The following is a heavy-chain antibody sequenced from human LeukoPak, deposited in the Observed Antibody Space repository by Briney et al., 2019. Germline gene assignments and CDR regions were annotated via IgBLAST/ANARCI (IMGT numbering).Heavy chain of an antibody. J-gene: IGHJ4*02. V-gene: IGHV3-13*01. CDR2: IGTAGDT. Sequence: GGSLRLSCAASGFTFSSYDMHWVRQATGKGPEWVSAIGTAGDTYYPGSVKGRFTISRENAKNSLYLQMNSLRAGDTAVYYCARGGNRYCSGGSCYMFDYWGQGTLVTVSS. CDR3: ARGGNRYCSGGSCYMFDY. D-gene: IGHD2-15*01. CDR1: GFTFSSYD.